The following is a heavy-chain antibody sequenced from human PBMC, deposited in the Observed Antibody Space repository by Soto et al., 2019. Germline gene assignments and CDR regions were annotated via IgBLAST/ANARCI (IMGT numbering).Heavy chain of an antibody. Sequence: PSETLSLTCAVSGGSISSSNWWSWVRQPPGKGLEWIGEIYHSGSTNYNPSLKSRVTISVDKSKNQFSLKLSSVTAADTAVYYCARGFDSSGYVGLDPWGQGTLVTVSS. CDR3: ARGFDSSGYVGLDP. CDR2: IYHSGST. CDR1: GGSISSSNW. J-gene: IGHJ5*02. V-gene: IGHV4-4*02. D-gene: IGHD3-22*01.